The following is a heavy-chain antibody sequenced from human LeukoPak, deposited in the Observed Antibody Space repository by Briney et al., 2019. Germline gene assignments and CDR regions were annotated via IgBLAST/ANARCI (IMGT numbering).Heavy chain of an antibody. CDR2: VHSGGST. CDR1: EFTVSSNY. V-gene: IGHV3-66*01. J-gene: IGHJ4*02. CDR3: APADSGSYYSGFDY. Sequence: GGSLRLSCAASEFTVSSNYMSWVRQPPGEVLEWVSVVHSGGSTHYGDSVKGRFTISRDNSKNTPYLHMNSLKAEDTAVYYCAPADSGSYYSGFDYWGQGTLVTVSS. D-gene: IGHD1-26*01.